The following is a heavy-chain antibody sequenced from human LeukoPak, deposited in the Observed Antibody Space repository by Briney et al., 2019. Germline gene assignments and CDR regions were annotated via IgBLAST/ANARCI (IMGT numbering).Heavy chain of an antibody. CDR2: IYYSGST. D-gene: IGHD6-13*01. CDR1: GGSISSGDYY. V-gene: IGHV4-30-4*08. Sequence: SETLSLTCTVSGGSISSGDYYWSWIRQPPGKGLEWIGYIYYSGSTYYNPSLKSRVTISVDTSKNQFSLKLSSVTAADTAVYYCASGEYSSSYYSDAFDIWGQGTMVTVSS. J-gene: IGHJ3*02. CDR3: ASGEYSSSYYSDAFDI.